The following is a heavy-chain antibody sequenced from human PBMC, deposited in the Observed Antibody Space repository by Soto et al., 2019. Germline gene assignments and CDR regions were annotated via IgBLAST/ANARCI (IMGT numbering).Heavy chain of an antibody. CDR2: IYYSGST. D-gene: IGHD4-17*01. V-gene: IGHV4-59*08. CDR3: ARLCNDYGDYSENYYYYYYMEV. CDR1: GVSISSYY. Sequence: PSSTLSLTCPFAGVSISSYYLSLILHLPVKLLLLIWYIYYSGSTNYNPSLKSRVTISVDTSKNQFSLKLSSVTAADTAVYYCARLCNDYGDYSENYYYYYYMEVWGKGTTVTVSS. J-gene: IGHJ6*03.